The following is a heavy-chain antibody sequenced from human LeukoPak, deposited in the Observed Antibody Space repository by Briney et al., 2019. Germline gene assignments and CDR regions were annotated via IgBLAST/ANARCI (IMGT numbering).Heavy chain of an antibody. CDR1: GYTFTSYA. Sequence: ASVKVSCKASGYTFTSYAMHWVRQAPGQRLEWMGWINAGNGNTKYSQKFQGRVTITRDTSASTAYMELSSLRSEDTAVYYCARVSYGYYDSSGYYSGAFDVWGQGTMVTVSS. D-gene: IGHD3-22*01. CDR2: INAGNGNT. J-gene: IGHJ3*01. V-gene: IGHV1-3*01. CDR3: ARVSYGYYDSSGYYSGAFDV.